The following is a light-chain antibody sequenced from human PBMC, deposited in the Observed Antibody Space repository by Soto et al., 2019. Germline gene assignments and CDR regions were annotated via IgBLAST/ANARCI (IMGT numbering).Light chain of an antibody. CDR1: QSVSSSY. Sequence: EIVLTQSPGTLFLSPGERATLSCRASQSVSSSYLAWYQQKPGQAPRLLIYGASSRATGIPDRFSGSGSGTDFTLTISRLEPEDFAVYYCQQHGSSPPLTFGGGTKVEIK. V-gene: IGKV3-20*01. CDR2: GAS. J-gene: IGKJ4*01. CDR3: QQHGSSPPLT.